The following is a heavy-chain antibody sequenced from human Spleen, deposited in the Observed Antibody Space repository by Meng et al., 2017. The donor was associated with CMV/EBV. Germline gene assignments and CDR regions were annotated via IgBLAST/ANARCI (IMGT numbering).Heavy chain of an antibody. Sequence: GGSLRLSCAASGFTFSDYYMTWIRQAPGKGLEWVSNISTSSTTIYYADSVKGRFTISRDNAKSSLYLQINSPRVEDKAMYYCGKGDPHYGFWSGYYPGSAFDIWGQGTMVTVSS. CDR3: GKGDPHYGFWSGYYPGSAFDI. CDR2: ISTSSTTI. V-gene: IGHV3-11*04. D-gene: IGHD3-3*01. CDR1: GFTFSDYY. J-gene: IGHJ3*02.